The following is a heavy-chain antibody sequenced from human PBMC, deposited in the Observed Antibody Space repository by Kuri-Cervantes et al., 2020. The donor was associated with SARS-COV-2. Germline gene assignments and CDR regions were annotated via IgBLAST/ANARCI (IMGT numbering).Heavy chain of an antibody. CDR2: ISNYGSAI. Sequence: GGSLRLTCAASGFTFSSYEMHWVLQAPGKGLECVSYISNYGSAIYYADSVKGRFTISRVNAKNSLYLQMNSLRDEDTAVYYFARESRDAYNLGSFDLWGRGTLVTVSS. CDR3: ARESRDAYNLGSFDL. V-gene: IGHV3-48*03. D-gene: IGHD5-24*01. J-gene: IGHJ2*01. CDR1: GFTFSSYE.